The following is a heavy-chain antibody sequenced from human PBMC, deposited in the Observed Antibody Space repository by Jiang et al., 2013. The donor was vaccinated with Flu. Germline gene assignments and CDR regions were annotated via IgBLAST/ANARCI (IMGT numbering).Heavy chain of an antibody. CDR2: INEDGSQT. V-gene: IGHV3-7*01. J-gene: IGHJ4*02. CDR3: AREGSCSSGACYPDF. Sequence: WMTWVRQAPGKGLEWVANINEDGSQTYYVDSVKGRFTISRDNAKNSLYLQMNSLRAEDTAVYYCAREGSCSSGACYPDFWGQGTLVTVSS. D-gene: IGHD2-8*01. CDR1: W.